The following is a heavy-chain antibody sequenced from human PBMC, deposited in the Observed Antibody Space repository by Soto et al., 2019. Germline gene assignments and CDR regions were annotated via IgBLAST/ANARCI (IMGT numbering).Heavy chain of an antibody. D-gene: IGHD5-12*01. CDR2: IYYSGST. V-gene: IGHV4-59*01. Sequence: SETLSLTCTVSGFSISSYYWSWIRQPPGKGLEWIGYIYYSGSTNYNPSLKSRVTISVDTSKNQFSLKLSSVTAADTAVYYCARDWVGDSGYDLSWGIDAFDIWGQGTMVTVSS. CDR3: ARDWVGDSGYDLSWGIDAFDI. CDR1: GFSISSYY. J-gene: IGHJ3*02.